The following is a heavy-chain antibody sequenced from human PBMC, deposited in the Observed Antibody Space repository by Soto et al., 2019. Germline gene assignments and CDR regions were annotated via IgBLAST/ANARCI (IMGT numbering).Heavy chain of an antibody. V-gene: IGHV3-49*03. D-gene: IGHD3-16*02. CDR3: SSGDYIWGSYRSDDAFDI. CDR2: IRSKAYGGTT. J-gene: IGHJ3*02. Sequence: GGSLRLSCTASGFTFGDYAMSWFRQAPGKGLEWVGFIRSKAYGGTTEYAASVKGRFTISSDDSKSIAYLQMNSLKTEDTAVYYCSSGDYIWGSYRSDDAFDIWGQGTMVTVSS. CDR1: GFTFGDYA.